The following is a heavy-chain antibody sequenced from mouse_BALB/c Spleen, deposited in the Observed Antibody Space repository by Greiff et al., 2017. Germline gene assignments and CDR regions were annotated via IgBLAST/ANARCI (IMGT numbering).Heavy chain of an antibody. Sequence: EVQGVESGGGLVKPGGSLKLSCAASGFTFTSYAMSWVRQTPEKRLEWVATISSGGSYTYYPDSVKGRFTISRDNAKNTLYLQMSSLRSEDTAMYYCARQENFSAFDYWGQGTTLTVSA. CDR3: ARQENFSAFDY. V-gene: IGHV5-9-3*01. CDR1: GFTFTSYA. CDR2: ISSGGSYT. J-gene: IGHJ2*01. D-gene: IGHD3-1*01.